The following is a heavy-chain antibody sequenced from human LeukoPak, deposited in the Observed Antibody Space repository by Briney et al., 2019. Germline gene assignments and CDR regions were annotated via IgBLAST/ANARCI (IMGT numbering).Heavy chain of an antibody. D-gene: IGHD6-19*01. CDR1: GFTFSSYG. CDR3: AKPQGGYSSGWYQYYFDY. CDR2: IRYDGSNK. J-gene: IGHJ4*02. Sequence: PGGSLRLSCAASGFTFSSYGMHWVRQAPGKGLEWVAFIRYDGSNKYYADSVKGRFTICRDNSKNTLYLQMNSLRAEDTAVYYCAKPQGGYSSGWYQYYFDYWGQGTLVTVSS. V-gene: IGHV3-30*02.